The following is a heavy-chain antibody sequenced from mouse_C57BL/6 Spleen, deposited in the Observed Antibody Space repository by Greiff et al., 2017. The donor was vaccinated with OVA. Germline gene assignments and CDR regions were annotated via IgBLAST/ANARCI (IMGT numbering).Heavy chain of an antibody. J-gene: IGHJ1*03. CDR3: ATVVAPHWYFDV. V-gene: IGHV1-69*01. Sequence: QVQLQQSGAELVMPGASVKLSCKASGYTFTSYWMHWVKQRPGQGLEWIGEIDPSDSYTNYNQKFKGKSTLTVDKSSSTAYMQLSSLTSEDSAVYYCATVVAPHWYFDVWGTGTTVTVSS. CDR2: IDPSDSYT. D-gene: IGHD1-1*01. CDR1: GYTFTSYW.